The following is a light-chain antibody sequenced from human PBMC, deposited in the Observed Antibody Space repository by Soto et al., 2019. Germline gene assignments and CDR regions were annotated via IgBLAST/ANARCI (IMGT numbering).Light chain of an antibody. J-gene: IGKJ1*01. CDR2: DVS. CDR1: QSVTAA. V-gene: IGKV1-5*01. Sequence: DIQMTQSPCTLSAPVGDTVTITCRASQSVTAALAWYHHQPGRPPKVLINDVSTLETGAPSMFSGFGAGTEFTLAISRLPPDDFGTYYCQQFYMGWTFGPGTRV. CDR3: QQFYMGWT.